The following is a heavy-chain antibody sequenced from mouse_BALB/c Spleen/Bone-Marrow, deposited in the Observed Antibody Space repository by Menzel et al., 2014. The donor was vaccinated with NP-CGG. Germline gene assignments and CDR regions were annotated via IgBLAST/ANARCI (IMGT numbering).Heavy chain of an antibody. CDR2: IYPSGSYT. V-gene: IGHV1-69*02. CDR3: TRRDYAMDY. J-gene: IGHJ4*01. CDR1: GYTFTSYW. Sequence: VKLQESGAEPVRPGASVKLSCKASGYTFTSYWINWAKQRPGQGLVWIGNIYPSGSYTNYNQKFKDKATLTVDKSSSTAYMQLSGPTSEDSAVYYCTRRDYAMDYWGQGTSVTVSS.